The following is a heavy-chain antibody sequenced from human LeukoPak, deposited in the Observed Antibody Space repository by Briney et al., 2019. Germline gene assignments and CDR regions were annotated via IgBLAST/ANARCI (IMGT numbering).Heavy chain of an antibody. D-gene: IGHD3-22*01. CDR3: AKYYRESSGASPLDY. CDR1: GFSFSNYG. J-gene: IGHJ4*02. Sequence: PGGSLRLSCVASGFSFSNYGMHCVRQAPGKGLEWVAFIRYDGSNKYYADSVKGRFTISRDNSKNTLYLRMNSLRVEDTAVYYCAKYYRESSGASPLDYWGQGTRVTVSS. V-gene: IGHV3-30*02. CDR2: IRYDGSNK.